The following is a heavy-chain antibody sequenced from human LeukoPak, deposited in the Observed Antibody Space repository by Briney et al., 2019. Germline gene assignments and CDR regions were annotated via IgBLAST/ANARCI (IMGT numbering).Heavy chain of an antibody. D-gene: IGHD4-17*01. Sequence: PGGSLRLSCAASGFTFSSYSMNWVRQAPGKGLEWVSYISSSSSTIYYADSVKGRFTISRDNAKNSLYLQMNSLRAEDTAVYYCARDTGDALDYWGQGTLATVSS. CDR1: GFTFSSYS. CDR2: ISSSSSTI. V-gene: IGHV3-48*01. CDR3: ARDTGDALDY. J-gene: IGHJ4*02.